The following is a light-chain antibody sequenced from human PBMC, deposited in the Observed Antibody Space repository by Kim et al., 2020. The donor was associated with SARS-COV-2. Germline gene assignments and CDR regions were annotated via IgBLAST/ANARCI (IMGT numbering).Light chain of an antibody. J-gene: IGLJ3*02. CDR2: DVN. CDR3: CSFAGTSWV. V-gene: IGLV2-11*01. Sequence: LSQPASVSGSPGQSVTISCTGPSSDVGAYNYVSWYQQHPGKVPKFVIYDVNKRPSGVPDRFSGSKSGNTSSLTISGLQAEDEADYHCCSFAGTSWVFG. CDR1: SSDVGAYNY.